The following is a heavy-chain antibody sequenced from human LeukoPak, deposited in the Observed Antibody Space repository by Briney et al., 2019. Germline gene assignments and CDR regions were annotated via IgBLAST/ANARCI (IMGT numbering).Heavy chain of an antibody. CDR1: GYTYTSYD. CDR2: MSPNSGNT. V-gene: IGHV1-8*01. CDR3: ARGGFLEWLLFDY. D-gene: IGHD3-3*01. J-gene: IGHJ4*02. Sequence: ASVKVSCKASGYTYTSYDINWVRQATGQGLEWMGWMSPNSGNTGYAQKFQGRVTMTRDTSTSTVYMELSSLRSEDTAVYYCARGGFLEWLLFDYWGQGTLVTVSS.